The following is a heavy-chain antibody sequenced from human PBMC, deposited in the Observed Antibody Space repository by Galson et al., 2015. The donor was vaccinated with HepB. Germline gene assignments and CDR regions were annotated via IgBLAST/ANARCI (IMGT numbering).Heavy chain of an antibody. CDR1: GYTSTFHW. CDR3: AREGSGGGHFDY. V-gene: IGHV5-10-1*01. CDR2: IDPSDSYT. J-gene: IGHJ4*02. Sequence: QSGAEVKKPGESLRISCKGSGYTSTFHWISWVRQMPGKGLEWMGRIDPSDSYTNYSPSFQGHVTISADKSISTAYLQWSSLKASDSAMYYCAREGSGGGHFDYWGQGTLVTLSS. D-gene: IGHD3-10*01.